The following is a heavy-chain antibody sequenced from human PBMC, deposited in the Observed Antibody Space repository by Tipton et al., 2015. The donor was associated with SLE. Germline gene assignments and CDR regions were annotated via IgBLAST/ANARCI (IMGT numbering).Heavy chain of an antibody. CDR1: GGSINSHY. D-gene: IGHD4-23*01. Sequence: TLSLTCTVSGGSINSHYWNWIRQSPGKGLEWIGYIYYSGSTDYNPSLKSRVTISVDRPNNQFSLKLSAVTAADTAVYYCARDLGDGGNCDYWGQGTLVTVSS. V-gene: IGHV4-59*11. CDR3: ARDLGDGGNCDY. CDR2: IYYSGST. J-gene: IGHJ4*02.